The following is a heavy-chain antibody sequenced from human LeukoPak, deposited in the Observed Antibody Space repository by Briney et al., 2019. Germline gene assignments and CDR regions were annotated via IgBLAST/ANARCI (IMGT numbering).Heavy chain of an antibody. V-gene: IGHV4-59*11. J-gene: IGHJ6*03. D-gene: IGHD6-25*01. CDR2: IYYSGST. CDR1: GGSISSHY. Sequence: SETLSLICTVSGGSISSHYWSWIRQPPGKGLEGIGYIYYSGSTNYNPSLKSRVTISVDTSKNQFSLKLSSVTAADTAVYYCARAVPDRIAARTPGTYYYHYMDVWGKGTTVTVSS. CDR3: ARAVPDRIAARTPGTYYYHYMDV.